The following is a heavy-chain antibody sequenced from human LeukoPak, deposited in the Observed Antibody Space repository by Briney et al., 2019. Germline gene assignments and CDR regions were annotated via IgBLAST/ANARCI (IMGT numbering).Heavy chain of an antibody. D-gene: IGHD7-27*01. CDR2: IIGSGDDT. V-gene: IGHV3-23*01. J-gene: IGHJ3*02. Sequence: GGSLRLSCAASGFTFNKYVVSWVRQAPGKGLEWVSSIIGSGDDTYYADSVKGRFTISRDNSKDTLFLQMNSLRAEDTAVYYCARDRLGNAFDIWGQGTMVTVSS. CDR3: ARDRLGNAFDI. CDR1: GFTFNKYV.